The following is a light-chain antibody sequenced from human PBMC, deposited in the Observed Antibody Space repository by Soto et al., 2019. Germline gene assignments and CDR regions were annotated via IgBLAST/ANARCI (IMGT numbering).Light chain of an antibody. V-gene: IGLV6-57*01. J-gene: IGLJ2*01. CDR3: QSEDSNPVV. CDR1: SGSIASHY. CDR2: EDN. Sequence: NFMLTQPHSVSESPGKTVTISCTRSSGSIASHYVQWYHQLPGSSPTTVIHEDNNSHSGVPDRFSGASDRSSNSASLTISVLKTEDEGAYFCQSEDSNPVVFGGGTPLTVL.